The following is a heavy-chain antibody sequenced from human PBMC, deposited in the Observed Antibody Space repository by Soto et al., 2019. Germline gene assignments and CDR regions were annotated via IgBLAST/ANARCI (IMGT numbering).Heavy chain of an antibody. CDR2: INHSGST. D-gene: IGHD6-19*01. Sequence: WETLSLTCAVYGGSFSGYYWSWIRQPPGNGLEWIGEINHSGSTNYNPSLKSRVTISVDTSKNQFSLKLSSVTAADTAVYYCARGLVGQWGGASAYGMDVWGQGTTVTVSS. V-gene: IGHV4-34*01. J-gene: IGHJ6*02. CDR3: ARGLVGQWGGASAYGMDV. CDR1: GGSFSGYY.